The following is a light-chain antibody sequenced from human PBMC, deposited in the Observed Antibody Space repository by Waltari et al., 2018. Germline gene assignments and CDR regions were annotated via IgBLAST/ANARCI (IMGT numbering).Light chain of an antibody. CDR2: GTS. CDR1: RGVSSSY. Sequence: EILLTQSPGTLSLSPGARATLSCRASRGVSSSYLAWYQQRPGQAPRLLIYGTSTRAPGIADRFSGSGSGTDFTLTITRLEPEDSAVYYCQQYGTSRTFGQGTKVEIK. CDR3: QQYGTSRT. J-gene: IGKJ1*01. V-gene: IGKV3-20*01.